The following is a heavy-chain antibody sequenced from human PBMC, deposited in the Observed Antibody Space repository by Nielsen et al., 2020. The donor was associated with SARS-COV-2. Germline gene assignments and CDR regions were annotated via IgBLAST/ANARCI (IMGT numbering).Heavy chain of an antibody. CDR1: GFTFSSYA. Sequence: GGSLRLSCAASGFTFSSYAMHWVRQAPGKGLEWVAVISSDGSSKYYADSVKGRFTISRDNSKNTLYLQMNSLRAEDTAVYYCARSEGPYKYFDPWGQGTLVTVSS. CDR3: ARSEGPYKYFDP. CDR2: ISSDGSSK. J-gene: IGHJ5*02. V-gene: IGHV3-30-3*01. D-gene: IGHD5-24*01.